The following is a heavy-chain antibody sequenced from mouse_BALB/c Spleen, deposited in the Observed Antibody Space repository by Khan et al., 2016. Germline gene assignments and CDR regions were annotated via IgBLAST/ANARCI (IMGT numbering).Heavy chain of an antibody. CDR3: APITTVPFAY. CDR1: GYTFTDYS. J-gene: IGHJ3*01. D-gene: IGHD1-1*01. CDR2: INTETGEP. Sequence: QIQLVQSGPELKKPGETVKISCMASGYTFTDYSMHWVKQAPGKGLKWMGWINTETGEPTYADDFKGRFAFSLETSASTAYLQINNLKNEDTATYFCAPITTVPFAYWGQGTLVTVSA. V-gene: IGHV9-2-1*01.